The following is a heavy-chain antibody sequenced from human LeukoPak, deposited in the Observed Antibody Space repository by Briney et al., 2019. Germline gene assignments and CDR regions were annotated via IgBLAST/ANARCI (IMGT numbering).Heavy chain of an antibody. J-gene: IGHJ4*02. V-gene: IGHV4-39*07. CDR2: IYYSGST. CDR1: GGSISSSIYY. D-gene: IGHD6-6*01. Sequence: PSETLSLTCTVSGGSISSSIYYWDWIRQPLGTGLEWIGSIYYSGSTYYNPSLKSRVTISVDTSKNQFSLKLSSVTAADTAVYYRARTMYSSSSGFDYWGQGTLVTVSS. CDR3: ARTMYSSSSGFDY.